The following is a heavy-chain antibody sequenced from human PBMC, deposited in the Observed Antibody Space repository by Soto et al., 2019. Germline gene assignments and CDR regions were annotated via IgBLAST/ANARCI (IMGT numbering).Heavy chain of an antibody. CDR3: ARGQRFSDWFDP. Sequence: QVHLQESGLGLVKPSETLSLNCTVSGGTMNSYYWTWIRQPAGKGLEWIGRIYSSGSTKYNPSLQRRVTMSLDTSKNQFSLRLTSVTAADTAVYYCARGQRFSDWFDPWGQGTLVTVSS. J-gene: IGHJ5*02. V-gene: IGHV4-4*07. D-gene: IGHD3-3*01. CDR2: IYSSGST. CDR1: GGTMNSYY.